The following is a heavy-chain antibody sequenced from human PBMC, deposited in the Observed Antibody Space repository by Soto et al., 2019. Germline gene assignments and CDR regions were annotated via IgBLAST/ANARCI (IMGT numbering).Heavy chain of an antibody. J-gene: IGHJ6*02. Sequence: QVQLVQSGAEVKKPGASVKVSCKASGYTFTSYDINWVRQATGQGLEWMGWMNPNSGNTGYAQKVQGRVTKTRNTSISTAYMELSSLRSEDTAVYYCARGSGWLPRYYYYYGMDVWGQGTTVTVSS. CDR2: MNPNSGNT. D-gene: IGHD5-12*01. V-gene: IGHV1-8*01. CDR3: ARGSGWLPRYYYYYGMDV. CDR1: GYTFTSYD.